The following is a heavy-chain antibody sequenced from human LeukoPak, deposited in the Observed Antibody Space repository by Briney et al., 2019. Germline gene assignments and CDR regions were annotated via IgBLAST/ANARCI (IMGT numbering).Heavy chain of an antibody. V-gene: IGHV1-18*01. J-gene: IGHJ6*02. Sequence: WASVKVSCKASGYTFTSYGSSWVRQAPGQGLEWMGWISAYNGNTNYAQKRQGRVTMTTRTSTSTGYMGLRSLRPDHTAVYYCAKVVVNGDYTYYYFMDVWGQGTTVTVSS. CDR1: GYTFTSYG. CDR3: AKVVVNGDYTYYYFMDV. CDR2: ISAYNGNT. D-gene: IGHD2-21*01.